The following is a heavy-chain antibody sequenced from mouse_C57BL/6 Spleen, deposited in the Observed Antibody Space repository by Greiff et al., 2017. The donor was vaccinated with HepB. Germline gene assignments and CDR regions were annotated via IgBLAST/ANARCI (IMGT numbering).Heavy chain of an antibody. V-gene: IGHV5-17*01. Sequence: EVKLMESGGGLVKPGGSLKLSCAASGFTFSDYGMHWVRQAPEKGLEWVAYISSGSSTIYYADTVKGRFTISRDKAKNTLFLQMTSLRSEDTAMYYCAREGYYDYPWFAYWGQGTLVTVSA. J-gene: IGHJ3*01. CDR3: AREGYYDYPWFAY. CDR1: GFTFSDYG. D-gene: IGHD2-4*01. CDR2: ISSGSSTI.